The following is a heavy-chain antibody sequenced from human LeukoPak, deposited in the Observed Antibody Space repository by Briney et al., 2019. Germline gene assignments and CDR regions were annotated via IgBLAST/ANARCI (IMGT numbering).Heavy chain of an antibody. V-gene: IGHV3-74*01. CDR3: ARSQEDYYGVDV. J-gene: IGHJ6*04. CDR1: GFTFSSYW. CDR2: INSDGSST. Sequence: PGGSLRLSCAASGFTFSSYWMHWVRQAPGKGLVWVSRINSDGSSTSYADSVKGRFTISRDNAKNTLYLQMNSLRAEDTAVYYCARSQEDYYGVDVWGKGTTVTVSS.